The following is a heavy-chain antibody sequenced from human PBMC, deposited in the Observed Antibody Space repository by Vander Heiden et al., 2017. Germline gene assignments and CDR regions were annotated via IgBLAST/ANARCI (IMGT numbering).Heavy chain of an antibody. CDR3: ARRGYYDSSGYFFDY. V-gene: IGHV3-33*01. J-gene: IGHJ4*02. D-gene: IGHD3-22*01. Sequence: QVQLVESGGGVVQPGRSLRLSCAASGFTFSSYGMHWVRQAPGKGLEWVAVIWYDGSNKYYADSGKGRFTISRDNSKNTLYLQMNSLRAEDTAVYYCARRGYYDSSGYFFDYWGQGTLVTVSS. CDR1: GFTFSSYG. CDR2: IWYDGSNK.